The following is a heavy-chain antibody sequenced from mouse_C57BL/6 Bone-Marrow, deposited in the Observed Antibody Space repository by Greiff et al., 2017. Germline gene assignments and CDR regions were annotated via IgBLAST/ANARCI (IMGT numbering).Heavy chain of an antibody. V-gene: IGHV1-81*01. CDR3: ARDDYYGSSYRFDY. D-gene: IGHD1-1*01. CDR1: GYTFTSYG. CDR2: IYPRSGNT. Sequence: QVQLQQSGAELARPGASVKLSCKASGYTFTSYGISWVKQRTGQGLEWIGEIYPRSGNTYYNEKFKGKATLTVDKSSSTAYMELRSLTSEDSAVYFCARDDYYGSSYRFDYWGQGTTLTVSS. J-gene: IGHJ2*01.